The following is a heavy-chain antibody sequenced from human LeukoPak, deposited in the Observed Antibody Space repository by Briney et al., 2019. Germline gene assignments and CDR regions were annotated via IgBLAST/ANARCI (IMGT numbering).Heavy chain of an antibody. CDR2: IGSRGNTI. CDR3: AREANLAY. Sequence: PGGSLRLSCAASGFTFSSYEMNWVRQVPGKGLEWVSYIGSRGNTIYYADSVKGRFTISRDNAQNSLYLQMNSLRLEDTAVYYCAREANLAYWGQGTLVTVSS. CDR1: GFTFSSYE. V-gene: IGHV3-48*03. J-gene: IGHJ4*02.